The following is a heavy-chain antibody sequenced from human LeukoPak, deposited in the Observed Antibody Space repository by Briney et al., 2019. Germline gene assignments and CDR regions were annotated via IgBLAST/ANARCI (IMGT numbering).Heavy chain of an antibody. D-gene: IGHD3-10*01. Sequence: SVKVSCKASGGTFSSYAISWVRQAPGQGLEWMGRIIPILGIANYAQKFQGRVTITADKSTSTAYMELSSLRSEDTAVYYCARVDKEGYYGSGSYYFDYWGQGTLVTVSS. J-gene: IGHJ4*02. V-gene: IGHV1-69*04. CDR3: ARVDKEGYYGSGSYYFDY. CDR1: GGTFSSYA. CDR2: IIPILGIA.